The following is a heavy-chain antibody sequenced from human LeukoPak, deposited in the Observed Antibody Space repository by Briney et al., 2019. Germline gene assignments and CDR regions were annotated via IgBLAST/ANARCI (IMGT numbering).Heavy chain of an antibody. D-gene: IGHD6-13*01. V-gene: IGHV3-23*01. Sequence: GGSLRLSCAASEFTFSSYAMSWVRQAPGKGLEWVSEINGSGGSTYYADSVKGRFTISRDNSKDTLYLQMNSLRVEDTAVYYCAKVAAAAVGDFDYWGQGTLVTVSS. CDR3: AKVAAAAVGDFDY. J-gene: IGHJ4*02. CDR1: EFTFSSYA. CDR2: INGSGGST.